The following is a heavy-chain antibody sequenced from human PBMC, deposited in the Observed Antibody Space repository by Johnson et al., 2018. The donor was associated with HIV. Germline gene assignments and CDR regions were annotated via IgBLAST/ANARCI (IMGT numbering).Heavy chain of an antibody. J-gene: IGHJ3*02. CDR2: IRSDGTNK. CDR3: AIIWNHTFDI. D-gene: IGHD1-14*01. Sequence: QLVESWGGVVQPGKSLRLSCAASGFTFSYYGMHCVRQAPGKGLEWVAFIRSDGTNKYYADFVNGRFSISRDNSKNTLYLQMNSLRAEDTAVYYCAIIWNHTFDIWGQGTMVTVSS. V-gene: IGHV3-30*02. CDR1: GFTFSYYG.